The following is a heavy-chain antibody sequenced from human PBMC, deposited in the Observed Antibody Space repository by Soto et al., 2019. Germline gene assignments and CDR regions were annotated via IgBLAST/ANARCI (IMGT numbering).Heavy chain of an antibody. Sequence: QVQLQQWGAGLLKPSETLSLTCAVYGGSFSGYYWSWIRQPPGKGLEWIGEIKHSGSTNYNPSLKSRVTISVDTSKNQFSLKLSSVTAADTAVYYCARGSRTRNAFDIWGQGTMVTVSS. CDR3: ARGSRTRNAFDI. J-gene: IGHJ3*02. V-gene: IGHV4-34*01. CDR1: GGSFSGYY. CDR2: IKHSGST. D-gene: IGHD2-2*01.